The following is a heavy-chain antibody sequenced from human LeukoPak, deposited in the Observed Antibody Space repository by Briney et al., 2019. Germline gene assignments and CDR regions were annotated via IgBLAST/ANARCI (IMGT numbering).Heavy chain of an antibody. D-gene: IGHD2-8*01. J-gene: IGHJ4*02. CDR3: TRVGQTYSTSGQALDH. Sequence: GGSLRLSCAASGFTFSTYEINWVRQAPGKGLEWISYISGSADTAYYADSVKGRFTMSRDNARNSLYLQMNSLGAEDTAVYYCTRVGQTYSTSGQALDHWGQGTLVTVSS. V-gene: IGHV3-48*03. CDR1: GFTFSTYE. CDR2: ISGSADTA.